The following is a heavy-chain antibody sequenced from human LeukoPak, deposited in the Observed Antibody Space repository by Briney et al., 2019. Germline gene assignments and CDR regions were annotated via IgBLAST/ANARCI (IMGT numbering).Heavy chain of an antibody. Sequence: GGSLGLSSAASGFTFSSYAMSWDSPAQGKLLEWVSAIRGSGGSTYYADSVKGRFTISRDNSKNTLYLQMNSLRAEDTAVYDCAKDATVTSEGDAFDIWGQGTMVTVSS. V-gene: IGHV3-23*01. CDR1: GFTFSSYA. CDR2: IRGSGGST. D-gene: IGHD4-11*01. J-gene: IGHJ3*02. CDR3: AKDATVTSEGDAFDI.